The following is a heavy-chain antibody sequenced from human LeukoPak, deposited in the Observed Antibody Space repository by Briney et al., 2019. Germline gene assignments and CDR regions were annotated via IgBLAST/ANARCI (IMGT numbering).Heavy chain of an antibody. V-gene: IGHV4-59*08. CDR2: IYSSGST. CDR1: GGSISSFY. J-gene: IGHJ5*02. Sequence: SETLSLTCTVSGGSISSFYWSWIRQPPGKGLEWIGYIYSSGSTNYNPSLKSRVTISVDTSKNQFSLKLSSVTAADTAVYYCARHLRPLVRGPDYTWIDPWGQGTLVTVSS. CDR3: ARHLRPLVRGPDYTWIDP. D-gene: IGHD3-10*01.